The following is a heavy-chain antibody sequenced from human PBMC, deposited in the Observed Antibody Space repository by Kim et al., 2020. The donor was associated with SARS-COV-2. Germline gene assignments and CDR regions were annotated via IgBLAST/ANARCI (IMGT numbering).Heavy chain of an antibody. CDR2: ISYDGSNK. J-gene: IGHJ3*02. Sequence: GGSLRLSCAASGFTFSSHAMHWVRQAPGKGLVWVAVISYDGSNKYYADSVEGRFTISRDNSKNTVYLQMSSLRAEDTAVYYCARDVCSSTICYINAFDI. CDR1: GFTFSSHA. CDR3: ARDVCSSTICYINAFDI. D-gene: IGHD2-2*02. V-gene: IGHV3-30-3*01.